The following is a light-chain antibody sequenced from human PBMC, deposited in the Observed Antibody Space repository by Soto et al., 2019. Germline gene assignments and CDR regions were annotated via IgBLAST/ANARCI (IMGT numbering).Light chain of an antibody. CDR3: QQYNSYRT. V-gene: IGKV1-5*01. Sequence: EIPLTQSPSTLSAYVGGRVTITCRASQSISIWLAWYQPKPGKAPKLLIYDPSRLESGVPLRFSGSGSGTEFTLTINSLQPDDSATYYCQQYNSYRTFGQGTKVDIK. J-gene: IGKJ1*01. CDR1: QSISIW. CDR2: DPS.